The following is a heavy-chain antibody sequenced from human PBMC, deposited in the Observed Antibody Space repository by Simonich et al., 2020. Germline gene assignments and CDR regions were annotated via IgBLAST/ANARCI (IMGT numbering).Heavy chain of an antibody. CDR3: ARHYYGDYYFDY. V-gene: IGHV3-48*03. J-gene: IGHJ4*02. CDR1: GFTFSSYE. D-gene: IGHD4-17*01. Sequence: EVQLVESGGGLVQPGGSLRLSCAASGFTFSSYEMNWVRQDPGKGLEWVSYTSSSGSTIYYADSVKGRFPISRDNAKNSLYLQMNSLRAEDTAVYYCARHYYGDYYFDYWGQGTLVTVSS. CDR2: TSSSGSTI.